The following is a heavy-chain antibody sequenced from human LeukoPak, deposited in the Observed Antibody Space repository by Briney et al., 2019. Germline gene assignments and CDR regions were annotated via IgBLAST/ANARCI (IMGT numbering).Heavy chain of an antibody. Sequence: GASVKVSCKASGYTFTGYYMHWVPHAPGQGLEWMGWINPNSGGTNYAQTFQGRVTMTRDTSISTAYMELSRLRSDDTAVYYCARPPYGGYGEDFDYWGQGTLVTVSS. CDR3: ARPPYGGYGEDFDY. CDR1: GYTFTGYY. D-gene: IGHD5-12*01. V-gene: IGHV1-2*03. CDR2: INPNSGGT. J-gene: IGHJ4*02.